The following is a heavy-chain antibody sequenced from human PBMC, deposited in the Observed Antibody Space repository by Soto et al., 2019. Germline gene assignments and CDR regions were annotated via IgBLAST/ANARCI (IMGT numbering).Heavy chain of an antibody. V-gene: IGHV3-33*01. D-gene: IGHD4-17*01. CDR1: GFTFSSYG. CDR3: ASDGDYDAFDI. Sequence: QVQLVESGGGVVQPGRSLRLSCAASGFTFSSYGMHWVRQAPGKGLEWVAAIWYDGSNKYYADSVKGRFTISRDNSKNTLYLQMNSLRAEDTAVYYCASDGDYDAFDIWGQGTMVTVSS. CDR2: IWYDGSNK. J-gene: IGHJ3*02.